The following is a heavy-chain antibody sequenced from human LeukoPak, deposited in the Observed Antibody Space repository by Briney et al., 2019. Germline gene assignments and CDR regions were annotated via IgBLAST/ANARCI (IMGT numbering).Heavy chain of an antibody. CDR1: GFTFSDYD. Sequence: GGSLRLSCAASGFTFSDYDMNWVRQPPGKGLEWVSYITSSSRTINYADSVKGRFTVSRDNAKHSLYLQMDSLRDEDTAVYYCARPTTVALDYWGQGTLVTVSS. CDR2: ITSSSRTI. V-gene: IGHV3-48*02. D-gene: IGHD4-23*01. CDR3: ARPTTVALDY. J-gene: IGHJ4*02.